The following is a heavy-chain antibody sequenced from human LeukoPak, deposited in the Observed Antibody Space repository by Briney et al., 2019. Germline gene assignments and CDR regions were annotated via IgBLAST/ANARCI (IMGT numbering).Heavy chain of an antibody. Sequence: ASVKVSCKASGDTFTSYAMHWVRQAPGQRLEWMGWINAGNGNTKYSQKFQGRVTITRDTSASTAYMELSSLRSEDTAVYYCAGDYGSGSSPHWYFDLWGRGTLVTVSS. V-gene: IGHV1-3*01. CDR3: AGDYGSGSSPHWYFDL. D-gene: IGHD3-10*01. CDR1: GDTFTSYA. J-gene: IGHJ2*01. CDR2: INAGNGNT.